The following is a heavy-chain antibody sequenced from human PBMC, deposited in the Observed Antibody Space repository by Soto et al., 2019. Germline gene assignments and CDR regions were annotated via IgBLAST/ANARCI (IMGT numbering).Heavy chain of an antibody. D-gene: IGHD3-22*01. CDR2: IYPGDSDT. CDR1: GYSFTSYW. V-gene: IGHV5-51*01. Sequence: GESLKISCKGSGYSFTSYWIGWVRQMPGKGLGWMGIIYPGDSDTRYSPSFQGQVTISADKSISTAYLQWSSLKASDTAMYYCVSLGDSGGYHELHSYCGMDVWGQGTLVTVSS. J-gene: IGHJ6*02. CDR3: VSLGDSGGYHELHSYCGMDV.